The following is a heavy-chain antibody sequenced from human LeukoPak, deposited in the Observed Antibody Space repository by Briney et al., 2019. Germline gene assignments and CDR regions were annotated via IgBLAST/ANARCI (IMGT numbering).Heavy chain of an antibody. CDR2: IYYSGNA. J-gene: IGHJ5*02. Sequence: SETLSLTCSVSGGSISSTSYYWGRIRQPPGKGLEWIGSIYYSGNAYYNPSLKSRVTISVDTSKNQFSLKLSSVTAADTAVYYCACAAGYSYDNWFDPWGQGTLVTVSS. D-gene: IGHD5-18*01. CDR3: ACAAGYSYDNWFDP. V-gene: IGHV4-39*01. CDR1: GGSISSTSYY.